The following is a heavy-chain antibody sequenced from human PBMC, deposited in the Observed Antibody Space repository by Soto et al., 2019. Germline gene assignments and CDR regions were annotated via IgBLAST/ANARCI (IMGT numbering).Heavy chain of an antibody. J-gene: IGHJ4*02. Sequence: ASVKVSCKASGYTFTGYYMHWVRQAPGQGLEWMGWINPNSGGTNYAQKFQGRVTLTRDTSISTAYMELSRLRSDDTAVYYCARGLGIAVALDYWGQGTLVTVSS. CDR1: GYTFTGYY. D-gene: IGHD6-19*01. V-gene: IGHV1-2*02. CDR2: INPNSGGT. CDR3: ARGLGIAVALDY.